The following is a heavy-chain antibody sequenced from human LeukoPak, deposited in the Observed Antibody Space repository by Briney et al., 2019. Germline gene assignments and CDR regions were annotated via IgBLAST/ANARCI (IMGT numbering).Heavy chain of an antibody. CDR1: GGSFSGYY. J-gene: IGHJ4*02. D-gene: IGHD2-15*01. CDR3: ARESATEDCSSGSCYSSSFDY. Sequence: PSETLSLTCAVYGGSFSGYYWSWIRQPPGKGLEWIGEINHSGSTNYNPSLKSRVTISVDTSKNQFSLKLSSVTAADTAVYYCARESATEDCSSGSCYSSSFDYWGQGTLVTVSS. V-gene: IGHV4-34*01. CDR2: INHSGST.